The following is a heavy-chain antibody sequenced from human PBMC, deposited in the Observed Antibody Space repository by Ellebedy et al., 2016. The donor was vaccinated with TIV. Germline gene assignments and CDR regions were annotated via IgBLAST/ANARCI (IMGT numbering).Heavy chain of an antibody. CDR1: GFIFNNFA. V-gene: IGHV3-7*01. D-gene: IGHD3-10*01. CDR2: INKDGSEK. Sequence: GESLKISCAASGFIFNNFAMTWVRQAPGKGLEWVANINKDGSEKYYVDSVKGRFTISRDNARNSLYLQMNSLKAEDTAVYYCAREFRWGQGTLVTVSS. J-gene: IGHJ4*02. CDR3: AREFR.